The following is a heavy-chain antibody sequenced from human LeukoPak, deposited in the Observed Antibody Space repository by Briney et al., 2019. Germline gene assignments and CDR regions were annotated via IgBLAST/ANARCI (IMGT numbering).Heavy chain of an antibody. D-gene: IGHD2-15*01. V-gene: IGHV3-66*01. J-gene: IGHJ4*02. CDR2: IYRGGAT. CDR1: GFIGGDGY. CDR3: AGASSNGVAIDATSFDL. Sequence: GGSLRLSCAVSGFIGGDGYMNWVRQAPGKGLEWLSVIYRGGATYYADSVKGRFFISRDSSKNTWHLQLNSLRGKDTAVYYCAGASSNGVAIDATSFDLWGQGTRVIVSS.